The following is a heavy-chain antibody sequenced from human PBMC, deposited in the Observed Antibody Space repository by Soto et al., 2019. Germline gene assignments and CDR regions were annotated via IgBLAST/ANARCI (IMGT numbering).Heavy chain of an antibody. CDR3: AKSLREETIFGVVILKNYYYGMDV. D-gene: IGHD3-3*01. Sequence: GGSLRLSCAASGFTFSSYPMSWVRQAPGKGLEWVSAISGSGGSTYYADTVKGRFTISRDNSKNTLYLQMNSLRAEDTALYYCAKSLREETIFGVVILKNYYYGMDVWGQGTTVTVSS. J-gene: IGHJ6*02. V-gene: IGHV3-23*01. CDR1: GFTFSSYP. CDR2: ISGSGGST.